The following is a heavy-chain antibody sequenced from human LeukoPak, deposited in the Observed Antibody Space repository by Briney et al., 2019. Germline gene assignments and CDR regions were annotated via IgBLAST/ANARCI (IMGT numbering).Heavy chain of an antibody. CDR1: GYTFANYY. J-gene: IGHJ3*02. D-gene: IGHD4-17*01. V-gene: IGHV1-46*01. CDR3: ARQKNDFGDYPDAFDM. CDR2: INPSGGLT. Sequence: ASVKVSCKASGYTFANYYIHWVRQAPGQGLEWMGIINPSGGLTRYAQKFQGRVTMTRDTSTSTVYMELSSLRSEDTALYYCARQKNDFGDYPDAFDMWGQGTMVTVSS.